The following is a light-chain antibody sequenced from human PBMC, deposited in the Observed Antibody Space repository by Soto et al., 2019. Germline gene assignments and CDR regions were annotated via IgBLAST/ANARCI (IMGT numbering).Light chain of an antibody. V-gene: IGLV7-46*01. CDR2: ATN. CDR1: TGAVTHGHL. J-gene: IGLJ1*01. Sequence: QTVVTQEPSLTVSPGDTVTLTCGSSTGAVTHGHLPSWFQQKPGQAPMTLIYATNNTHSWTPAPFSGSLLGGKAALTLSGGQPEDEAEYYCLLTHPGVRVFGTGTKLTVL. CDR3: LLTHPGVRV.